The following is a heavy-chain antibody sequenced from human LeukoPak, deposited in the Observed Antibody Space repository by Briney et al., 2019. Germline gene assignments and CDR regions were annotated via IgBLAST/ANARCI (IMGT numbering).Heavy chain of an antibody. V-gene: IGHV3-7*01. J-gene: IGHJ4*02. D-gene: IGHD6-13*01. Sequence: GGSLRLSCAASGFTFSTYWMSWVRQAPGKGLEGVANIKQDGSEKYYVDSVKGRFTISRDNAKNSLYLQMNSLRAEDTAMYYCARDSAGNDYWGQGTLDTVSS. CDR2: IKQDGSEK. CDR3: ARDSAGNDY. CDR1: GFTFSTYW.